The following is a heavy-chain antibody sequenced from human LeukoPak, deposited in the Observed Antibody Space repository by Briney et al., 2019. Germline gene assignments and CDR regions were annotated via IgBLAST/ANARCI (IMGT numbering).Heavy chain of an antibody. CDR2: INPSSGAT. Sequence: AASVKVSCKASGYTFTGYYMHWVRQAPGQGLEWMGWINPSSGATNYAQKFQGRVTMTRDTSISTVYLELSRLRSDDTAVYYCARVRLYGAVGGTSAFDIWGHGTLVTVSS. J-gene: IGHJ3*02. CDR3: ARVRLYGAVGGTSAFDI. D-gene: IGHD1-26*01. V-gene: IGHV1-2*02. CDR1: GYTFTGYY.